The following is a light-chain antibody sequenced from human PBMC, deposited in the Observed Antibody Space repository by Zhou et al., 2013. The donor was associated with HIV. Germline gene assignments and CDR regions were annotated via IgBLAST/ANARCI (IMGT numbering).Light chain of an antibody. Sequence: EVVLTQSPGTLSLSPGETATLSCRASQTLSNNYLAWYHQGPGQAPRLLISGVFNRATGIPDRFSGSGSGTDFTLTIHRLEPEDFGVYYCQQFGGSPRYTFGQGTRLDIK. V-gene: IGKV3-20*01. CDR1: QTLSNNY. CDR2: GVF. CDR3: QQFGGSPRYT. J-gene: IGKJ2*01.